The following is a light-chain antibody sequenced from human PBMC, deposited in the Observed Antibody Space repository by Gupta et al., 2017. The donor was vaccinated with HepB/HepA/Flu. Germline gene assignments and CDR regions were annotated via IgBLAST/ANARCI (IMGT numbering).Light chain of an antibody. CDR1: QSISTW. V-gene: IGKV1-5*03. CDR2: KAS. CDR3: QEDNSHRT. J-gene: IGKJ1*01. Sequence: DIQMTPSPSTLSASVGDRVTITCRASQSISTWLDWYQQKPAKAPKVLIYKASRGESGGTLWFSGSGYVKELTLTSRRRQHDDFEDYYGQEDNSHRTFGQGTKVEIK.